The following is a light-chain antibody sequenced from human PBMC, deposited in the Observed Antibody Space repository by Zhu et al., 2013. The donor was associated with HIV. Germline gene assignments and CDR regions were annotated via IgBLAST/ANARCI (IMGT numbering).Light chain of an antibody. J-gene: IGKJ4*01. Sequence: DIQMTQSPSSLSASVGDRVTITCQASQDINDSLNWYHQKPGKAPKLLIYDATNLQTGVPSRFSGSGSGTHFTLTIGSLQPEDFGTYYCQSYDHLPQITFGGGTRVDIK. V-gene: IGKV1-33*01. CDR3: QSYDHLPQIT. CDR2: DAT. CDR1: QDINDS.